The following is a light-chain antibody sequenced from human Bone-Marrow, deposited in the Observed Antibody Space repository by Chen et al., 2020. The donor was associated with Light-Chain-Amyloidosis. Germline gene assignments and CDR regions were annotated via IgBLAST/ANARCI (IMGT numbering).Light chain of an antibody. Sequence: SYELTQPPSVSVSPGQTARITCSGDDLPTKYAYWYQQKPGQAPVLVIHRDTERPSGISDLFSVSSSGTTATLTISGVQAEDEADYHCQSAYSSGTYEVIFGGGTKLTVL. CDR1: DLPTKY. V-gene: IGLV3-25*03. CDR3: QSAYSSGTYEVI. J-gene: IGLJ2*01. CDR2: RDT.